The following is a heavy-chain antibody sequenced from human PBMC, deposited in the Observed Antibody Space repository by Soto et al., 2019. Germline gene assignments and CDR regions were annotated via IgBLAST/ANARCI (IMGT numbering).Heavy chain of an antibody. D-gene: IGHD5-12*01. V-gene: IGHV3-33*01. CDR3: ARDREYSGYSLDY. J-gene: IGHJ4*02. CDR2: IWYDGSNK. CDR1: GFTFSSYG. Sequence: QVQLVESGGGVVQPGRSLRLSCAASGFTFSSYGMHWVRQAPGKGLEWVAVIWYDGSNKYYADSVKGRFTISRDNSKNTLYLQMNSLRAEDTAVYYCARDREYSGYSLDYWGQGTLVTVSS.